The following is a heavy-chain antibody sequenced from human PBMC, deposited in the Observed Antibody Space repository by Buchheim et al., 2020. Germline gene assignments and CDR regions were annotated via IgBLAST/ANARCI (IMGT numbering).Heavy chain of an antibody. V-gene: IGHV4-34*09. D-gene: IGHD2-2*02. CDR2: INHSGST. Sequence: QLQLQESGSGLVKPSQTLSLTCAVYGGSFSGYYWSWIRQPPGKGLEWIGEINHSGSTNYNPSLKSRVTISVDTSKNQFSLKLSSVTAADTAVYYCARGRIVVVPAAIRGWYFDLWGRGTL. CDR1: GGSFSGYY. CDR3: ARGRIVVVPAAIRGWYFDL. J-gene: IGHJ2*01.